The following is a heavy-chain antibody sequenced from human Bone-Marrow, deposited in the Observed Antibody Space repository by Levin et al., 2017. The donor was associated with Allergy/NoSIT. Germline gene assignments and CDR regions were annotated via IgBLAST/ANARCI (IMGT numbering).Heavy chain of an antibody. CDR1: GFTFSDHY. CDR2: ISSAGYTI. D-gene: IGHD1-26*01. J-gene: IGHJ4*02. Sequence: GESLKISCAASGFTFSDHYMSWIRQAPGRGLEWVSYISSAGYTIYYSDSVKGRFTISRDNAKNSLFLQMDSLRADDTAVYFCVRDLVGASVYDDWGQGSLVTVSS. V-gene: IGHV3-11*01. CDR3: VRDLVGASVYDD.